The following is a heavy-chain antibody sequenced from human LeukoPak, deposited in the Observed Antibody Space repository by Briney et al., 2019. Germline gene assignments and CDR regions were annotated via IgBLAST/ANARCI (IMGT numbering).Heavy chain of an antibody. CDR2: INNDGDNT. Sequence: GGSLRLSCAASGFTFSSYAMSWVRQAPGKGLEWVPAINNDGDNTYYADSVKGRFSVSRDNSKNTLHLQMNSLRAEDTAKYYCAQQLGYCSGGSCYFTSWGQGTLVTVSS. CDR1: GFTFSSYA. V-gene: IGHV3-23*01. D-gene: IGHD2-15*01. J-gene: IGHJ5*02. CDR3: AQQLGYCSGGSCYFTS.